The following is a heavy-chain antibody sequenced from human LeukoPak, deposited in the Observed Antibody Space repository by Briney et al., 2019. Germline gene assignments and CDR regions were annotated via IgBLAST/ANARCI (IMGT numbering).Heavy chain of an antibody. Sequence: GGSLRLSCAASGFTFSNSAMSWVRPAPGKGLEWVSAITGRGGGTYYADSVKGRFTISRDNAKNTLYVQMNSLRAEDTAVYYCAKDQGRYVDPYYFDYWGQGTLVTVSS. CDR1: GFTFSNSA. CDR3: AKDQGRYVDPYYFDY. J-gene: IGHJ4*02. CDR2: ITGRGGGT. D-gene: IGHD3-9*01. V-gene: IGHV3-23*01.